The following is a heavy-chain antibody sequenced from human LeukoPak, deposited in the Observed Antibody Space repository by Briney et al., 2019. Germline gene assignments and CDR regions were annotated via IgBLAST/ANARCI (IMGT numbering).Heavy chain of an antibody. CDR2: IYYSGST. V-gene: IGHV4-39*01. J-gene: IGHJ4*02. CDR3: ARHSGSYYQPWDY. D-gene: IGHD1-26*01. Sequence: PSETLSLTCTVSGGSITTTSYYWGWLPHPPGMGLEWIGSIYYSGSTYYYPSLKTRVTISVDTSKNQFSLKLSSVTAADTDVYYCARHSGSYYQPWDYWGQGTLVTVSS. CDR1: GGSITTTSYY.